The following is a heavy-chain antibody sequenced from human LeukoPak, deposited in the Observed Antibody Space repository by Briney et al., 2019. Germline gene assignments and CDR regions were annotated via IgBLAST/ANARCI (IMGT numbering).Heavy chain of an antibody. Sequence: GASVKVSCKASGYTFTGYYMHWVRQAPGQGLEWMGRINPNSGGTNYAQRFQGRVTMTRDTSISTAYMELSSLRSEDTAVYYCARSKEDYYGSGRNRLNYYYYMDVWGKGTTVTVSS. D-gene: IGHD3-10*01. CDR1: GYTFTGYY. V-gene: IGHV1-2*06. CDR3: ARSKEDYYGSGRNRLNYYYYMDV. J-gene: IGHJ6*03. CDR2: INPNSGGT.